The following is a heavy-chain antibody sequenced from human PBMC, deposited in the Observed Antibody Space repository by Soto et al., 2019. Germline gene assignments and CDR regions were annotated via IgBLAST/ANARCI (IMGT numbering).Heavy chain of an antibody. CDR1: GGTFSSQT. Sequence: QVQLVQSGAEVKEPGSSVKVSCKVSGGTFSSQTINWVRQVPGQGLEWMGSVIPIIGEGKYAQSFLGRVTITADRSPSTAYMGLSSLNSENTAVYYCARPAVNDLDADSSAFDIWGQGTMVTVSS. J-gene: IGHJ3*02. CDR3: ARPAVNDLDADSSAFDI. D-gene: IGHD1-1*01. V-gene: IGHV1-69*02. CDR2: VIPIIGEG.